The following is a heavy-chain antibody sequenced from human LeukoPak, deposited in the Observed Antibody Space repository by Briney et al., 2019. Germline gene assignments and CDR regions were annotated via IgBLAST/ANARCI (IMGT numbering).Heavy chain of an antibody. CDR3: ARGLSCSGNTCYAAHFDS. Sequence: ASVKVSCKASGYTFTNYYIHWVRQAPGQGLEWMGLINPRDGSTTYAQRFQGRVTMTRETSTSTVYMELRSLRSDDTAVYYCARGLSCSGNTCYAAHFDSWGQGTLVTVSS. CDR1: GYTFTNYY. V-gene: IGHV1-46*01. J-gene: IGHJ4*02. CDR2: INPRDGST. D-gene: IGHD2-15*01.